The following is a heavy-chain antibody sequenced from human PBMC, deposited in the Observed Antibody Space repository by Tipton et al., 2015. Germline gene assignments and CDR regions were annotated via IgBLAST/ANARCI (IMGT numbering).Heavy chain of an antibody. D-gene: IGHD2-15*01. CDR3: ARQAKDYCHGGSCYFDY. V-gene: IGHV5-51*01. Sequence: QLVQSGAEVKKPGESLKISCNVSGYNFAKYWIGWVRQMPGTGLEWMGIIYPGASDTRYSPSFQGQVTISADTSISTAYLQWSSLKASDTAFYYCARQAKDYCHGGSCYFDYWGRGTLVTVSS. J-gene: IGHJ4*02. CDR2: IYPGASDT. CDR1: GYNFAKYW.